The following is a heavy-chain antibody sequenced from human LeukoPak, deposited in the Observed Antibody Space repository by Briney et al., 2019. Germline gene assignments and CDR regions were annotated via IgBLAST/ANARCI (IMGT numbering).Heavy chain of an antibody. D-gene: IGHD3-10*01. J-gene: IGHJ4*02. V-gene: IGHV3-23*01. CDR2: IRESGGST. CDR3: AKDPYYYGSGSYFDY. Sequence: GGSLRLSCVASGFTFSSYAMSWVRQAPGKGLEWVSAIRESGGSTHYADSVKGRFTISRDNSKNTLYLQMNSLRAEDTAVYYCAKDPYYYGSGSYFDYWGQGTLVTVSS. CDR1: GFTFSSYA.